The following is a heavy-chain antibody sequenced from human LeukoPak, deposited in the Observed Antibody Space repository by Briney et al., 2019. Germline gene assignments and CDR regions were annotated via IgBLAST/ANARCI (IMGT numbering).Heavy chain of an antibody. V-gene: IGHV3-21*01. CDR3: ARDSGLFYAFDI. Sequence: PGGSLRLSCAASGFTFSSYSMNWVRQAPGKGLEWVSSISSSSSYIYYADSVKGRFTISRDNAKNSLYLQMNSLRAEDTAVYYCARDSGLFYAFDIWGQGTMVTVSS. CDR2: ISSSSSYI. CDR1: GFTFSSYS. J-gene: IGHJ3*02. D-gene: IGHD5-12*01.